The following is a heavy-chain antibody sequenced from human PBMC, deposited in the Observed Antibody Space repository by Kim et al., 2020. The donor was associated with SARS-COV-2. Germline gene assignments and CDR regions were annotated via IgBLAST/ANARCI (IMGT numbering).Heavy chain of an antibody. CDR1: GFTFSSYA. J-gene: IGHJ4*02. V-gene: IGHV3-23*01. Sequence: GGSLRLSCAASGFTFSSYAMSWVRQAPGKGLEWVSAISGSGGSTYYADSVKGRFTISRDNSKNTLYLQMNSLRAEDTAVYYCAANGAAGTSYFDYWGQGTLVTVSS. CDR3: AANGAAGTSYFDY. CDR2: ISGSGGST. D-gene: IGHD6-13*01.